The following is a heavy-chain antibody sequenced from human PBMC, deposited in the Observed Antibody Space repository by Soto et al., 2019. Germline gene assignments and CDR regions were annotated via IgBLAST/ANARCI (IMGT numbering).Heavy chain of an antibody. CDR2: ISSRSTTI. CDR3: ARGGGSGDYYYMDV. CDR1: EFAFSSSP. V-gene: IGHV3-48*01. D-gene: IGHD3-16*01. Sequence: GGSLRLSCVASEFAFSSSPMNWVRQAPGKGLAWVSYISSRSTTIYYADSVKGRFTISRDNAKNSLFLQMNSLRAEDTAVYYCARGGGSGDYYYMDVWGKGTTVTVSS. J-gene: IGHJ6*03.